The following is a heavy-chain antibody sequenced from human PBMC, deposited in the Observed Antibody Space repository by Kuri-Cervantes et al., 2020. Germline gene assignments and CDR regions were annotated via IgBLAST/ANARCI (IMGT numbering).Heavy chain of an antibody. Sequence: GSLRLSCAVSGYSISSGYYWGWIRQPPGKGLEWIGEINHSGSTNYNPSLRSRVTISVDTSKNQFSLKLSSVTAADTAVYYCARQKQQLVWNYFDYWGQGTLVTVSS. CDR1: GYSISSGYY. V-gene: IGHV4-38-2*01. CDR2: INHSGST. CDR3: ARQKQQLVWNYFDY. D-gene: IGHD6-13*01. J-gene: IGHJ4*02.